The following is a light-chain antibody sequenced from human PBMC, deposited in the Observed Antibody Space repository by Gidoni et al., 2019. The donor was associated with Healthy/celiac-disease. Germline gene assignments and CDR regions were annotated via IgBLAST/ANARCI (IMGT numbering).Light chain of an antibody. CDR1: QSISSY. CDR3: QQSYSTPRT. V-gene: IGKV1-39*01. CDR2: AAS. J-gene: IGKJ2*02. Sequence: DIQMTPSPSSLSASVGDRVTITCRASQSISSYLNWYQQKPGEAPKLLISAASSLQSGVPSRFSGSGSGTDFTLTISSLQPEDFATYYCQQSYSTPRTFGQGTKLEIK.